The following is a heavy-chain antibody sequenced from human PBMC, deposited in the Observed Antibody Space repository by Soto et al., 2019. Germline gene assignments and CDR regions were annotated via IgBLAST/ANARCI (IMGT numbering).Heavy chain of an antibody. V-gene: IGHV3-73*02. CDR1: GFSFSEFA. J-gene: IGHJ4*02. CDR2: ISRTATGYAK. D-gene: IGHD3-22*01. Sequence: EVQLVESGGGLVQQGGSLKLSCAASGFSFSEFAMNWVRQASGKGLEWVARISRTATGYAKAYAASVKGRFTISRDDSKTMVYLQMNSLRTEDTAVYYCTRQGRGQGLDYFDRSDSFAPIDHWGQGTQVTVTS. CDR3: TRQGRGQGLDYFDRSDSFAPIDH.